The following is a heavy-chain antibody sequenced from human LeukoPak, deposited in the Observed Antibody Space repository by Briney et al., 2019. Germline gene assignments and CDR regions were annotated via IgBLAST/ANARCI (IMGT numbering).Heavy chain of an antibody. J-gene: IGHJ4*02. V-gene: IGHV3-7*01. Sequence: PGGSLRLSCAASGFTFSTYWMTWVRQAPGKGLEWVANIKRDGSETYYVDSVKGRFTISRDNAKSSLSLQMNSLRAEDTAVYYCARHSGTYYDYWGQGTLVTVSS. D-gene: IGHD1-26*01. CDR1: GFTFSTYW. CDR2: IKRDGSET. CDR3: ARHSGTYYDY.